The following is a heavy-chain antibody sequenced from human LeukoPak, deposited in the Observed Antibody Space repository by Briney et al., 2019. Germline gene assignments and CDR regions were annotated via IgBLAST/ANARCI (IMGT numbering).Heavy chain of an antibody. CDR2: VWSDGNGK. J-gene: IGHJ4*02. D-gene: IGHD4-17*01. Sequence: PGGSLRLSCAASGFTFSTYGMHWVRQAPGKGLEWVALVWSDGNGKFYADSVKGRFTISRDNSKNTVYLQMNSLRAEDTAVYYCLSVLTVTFDSWGQGTLVTVSS. CDR1: GFTFSTYG. V-gene: IGHV3-33*01. CDR3: LSVLTVTFDS.